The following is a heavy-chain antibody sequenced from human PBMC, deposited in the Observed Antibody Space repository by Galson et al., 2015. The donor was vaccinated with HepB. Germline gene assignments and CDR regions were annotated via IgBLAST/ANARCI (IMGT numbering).Heavy chain of an antibody. V-gene: IGHV4-39*02. D-gene: IGHD6-19*01. J-gene: IGHJ4*02. CDR3: ARETAVAGLFDY. CDR2: IYYSGST. CDR1: GGSISSSSYY. Sequence: TLSLTCTVSGGSISSSSYYWGWIRQPPGKGLEWIGSIYYSGSTYYNPSLKSRVTISVDTSKNQFSLKLSSVTAADTAVYYCARETAVAGLFDYWGQGTLVTVSS.